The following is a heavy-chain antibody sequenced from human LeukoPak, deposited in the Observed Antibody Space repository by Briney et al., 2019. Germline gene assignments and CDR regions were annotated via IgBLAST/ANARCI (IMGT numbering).Heavy chain of an antibody. CDR1: GGSISSGSYY. Sequence: SETLSLTCTVSGGSISSGSYYWSRLRQPARKGLEWIGRIYTSGSTNYNPSLKSRVTISVDTSKNQFSLKLSSVTAADTAVYYCATSPHTDAFDIWGQGTMVTVSS. CDR3: ATSPHTDAFDI. J-gene: IGHJ3*02. V-gene: IGHV4-61*02. CDR2: IYTSGST.